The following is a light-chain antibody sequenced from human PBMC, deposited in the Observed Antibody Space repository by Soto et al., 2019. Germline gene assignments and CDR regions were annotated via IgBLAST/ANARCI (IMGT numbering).Light chain of an antibody. CDR3: QQRSNWPLS. Sequence: EIVLTQSPATLRLSPGDRATLSCRASQSLNTFLAWYQQKPGQAPRLLIFDASHRATGIPARFSGSGSGTDFTLTNSSLEPEDFAVYYCQQRSNWPLSFGGGTEVEIK. V-gene: IGKV3-11*01. CDR2: DAS. CDR1: QSLNTF. J-gene: IGKJ4*01.